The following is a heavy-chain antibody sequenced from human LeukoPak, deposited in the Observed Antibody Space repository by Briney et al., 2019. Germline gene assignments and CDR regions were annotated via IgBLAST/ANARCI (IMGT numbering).Heavy chain of an antibody. V-gene: IGHV1-2*02. Sequence: VASVKVSCKTSGYTFTSYAMNWVRQAPGQGLEWMGWINPNSGGTNYAQKFQGRVTMTRDTSTSTAYMDLSRLTSDDTAVYYCAREGWDPWRGQLLGYFDLWGRGTLVTVSS. CDR2: INPNSGGT. CDR1: GYTFTSYA. D-gene: IGHD3-10*01. J-gene: IGHJ2*01. CDR3: AREGWDPWRGQLLGYFDL.